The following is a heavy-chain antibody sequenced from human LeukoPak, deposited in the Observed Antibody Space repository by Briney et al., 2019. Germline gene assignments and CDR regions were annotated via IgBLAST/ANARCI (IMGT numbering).Heavy chain of an antibody. CDR3: STATSY. Sequence: GGSLRLSCAASGFTFSNAWMSWVRQAPGKGLEWVGRIKSKTYGGTTDYAAPVKGRFAISRDDSKNTVYLQMNSLKTEDTGVYYCSTATSYWGQGSLVTVSS. CDR2: IKSKTYGGTT. J-gene: IGHJ4*02. CDR1: GFTFSNAW. V-gene: IGHV3-15*01.